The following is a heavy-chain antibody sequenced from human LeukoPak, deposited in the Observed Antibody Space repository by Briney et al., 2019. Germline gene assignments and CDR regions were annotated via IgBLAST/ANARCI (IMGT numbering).Heavy chain of an antibody. V-gene: IGHV1-46*01. CDR2: ISPSGGST. J-gene: IGHJ4*02. CDR1: GYTFTSNY. Sequence: ASVKVSCKAFGYTFTSNYMHWVRQAPGQGPEWMGVISPSGGSTTYAQKFQGRVTLTRDMSTSTDYLELSSLRAEDTAVYYCARIWSGYGEYYFDYWGQGTLVTVSS. CDR3: ARIWSGYGEYYFDY. D-gene: IGHD3-3*01.